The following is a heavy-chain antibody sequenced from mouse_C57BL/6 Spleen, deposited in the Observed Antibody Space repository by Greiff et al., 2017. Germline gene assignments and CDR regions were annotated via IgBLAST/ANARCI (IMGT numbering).Heavy chain of an antibody. CDR2: IDPSDSYT. D-gene: IGHD2-5*01. J-gene: IGHJ4*01. CDR3: AGTYSNYAMDY. Sequence: QVQLKQPGAELVRPGTSVKLSCKASGYTFTSYWMHWVKQRPGQGLEWIGVIDPSDSYTNYNQKFKGKATLTVDTSSSTAYMQLSSLTSEDSAVYYWAGTYSNYAMDYWGQGTSVTVSS. CDR1: GYTFTSYW. V-gene: IGHV1-59*01.